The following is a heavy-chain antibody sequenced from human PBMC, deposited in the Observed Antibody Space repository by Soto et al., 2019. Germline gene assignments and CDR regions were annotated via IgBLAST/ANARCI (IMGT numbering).Heavy chain of an antibody. CDR3: ARKEIQGPIDY. Sequence: QVQLQESGPGLVKPSETLSLTCAVPGYSITSSNWCGWIRQPPGKGLEWIGYNNYSGTTYYNPSLKRRVTMSIDTSKNQFSLKLTSVTAADTAVYYFARKEIQGPIDYWGQGTLVTVSS. CDR1: GYSITSSNW. J-gene: IGHJ4*02. V-gene: IGHV4-28*01. CDR2: NNYSGTT.